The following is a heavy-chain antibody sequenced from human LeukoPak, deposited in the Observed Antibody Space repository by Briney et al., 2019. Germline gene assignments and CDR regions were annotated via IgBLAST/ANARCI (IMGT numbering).Heavy chain of an antibody. CDR3: ARAPKGVTTGYFDH. CDR2: INPRGGST. Sequence: GASVKVSCKASGYTFTTYYIHWVRQAPGQGLEWVGIINPRGGSTTYAQIFQGRVTLTRDTSTSTVYMELSSLRSDDTAVYYCARAPKGVTTGYFDHWGQGTLVTVSS. V-gene: IGHV1-46*01. J-gene: IGHJ4*02. CDR1: GYTFTTYY. D-gene: IGHD1-26*01.